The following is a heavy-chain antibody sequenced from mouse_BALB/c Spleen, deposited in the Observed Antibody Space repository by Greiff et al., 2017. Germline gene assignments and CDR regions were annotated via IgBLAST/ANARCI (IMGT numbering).Heavy chain of an antibody. CDR3: ARSYYGNYGGVMDY. CDR1: GFTFSSFG. CDR2: ISSGSSTI. J-gene: IGHJ4*01. V-gene: IGHV5-17*02. D-gene: IGHD2-10*01. Sequence: EVKLMESGGGLVQPGGSRKLSCAASGFTFSSFGMHWVRQAPEKGLEWVAYISSGSSTIYYADTVKGRFTISRDNPKNTLFLQMTSLRSEDTAMYYCARSYYGNYGGVMDYWGQGTSVTVSS.